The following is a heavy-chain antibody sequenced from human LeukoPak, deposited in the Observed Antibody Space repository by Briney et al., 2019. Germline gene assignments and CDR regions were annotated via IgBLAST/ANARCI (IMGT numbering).Heavy chain of an antibody. CDR3: ARGIAAVPRY. J-gene: IGHJ4*02. CDR1: GYTFTSYY. D-gene: IGHD6-13*01. Sequence: ASVKVSCKASGYTFTSYYMHWVRQAPGQGLEWMGWINPNSGNTGYAQKFQGRVTMTRNTSISTAYMELSSLRSEDTAVYYCARGIAAVPRYWGQGTLVTASS. V-gene: IGHV1-8*02. CDR2: INPNSGNT.